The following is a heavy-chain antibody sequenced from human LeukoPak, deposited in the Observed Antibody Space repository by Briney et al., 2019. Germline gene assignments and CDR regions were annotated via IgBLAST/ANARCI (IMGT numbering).Heavy chain of an antibody. Sequence: PGGCLRLSCAASGFTFSSYAMSWVRQAPGKALKWVSDISGSGGSTYYADSVKGRFTISRDNSKNTLYLQMNSLRAEDTAVYYCAKDGGTTVRTVDYWGQGTLVTVSS. CDR1: GFTFSSYA. D-gene: IGHD4-17*01. J-gene: IGHJ4*02. CDR3: AKDGGTTVRTVDY. CDR2: ISGSGGST. V-gene: IGHV3-23*01.